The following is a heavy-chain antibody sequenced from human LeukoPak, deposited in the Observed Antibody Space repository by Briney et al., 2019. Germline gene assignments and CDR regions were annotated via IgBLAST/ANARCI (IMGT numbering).Heavy chain of an antibody. V-gene: IGHV3-30*04. D-gene: IGHD3-10*01. CDR1: GFTFSSYA. CDR3: ARPGGGAIRGYLDY. CDR2: LSSDGDYK. J-gene: IGHJ4*02. Sequence: PGGSLRLSCAASGFTFSSYAMHWVRQAPGRGLEWVAVLSSDGDYKYYADSVKGRFTISRDNSKNTVYLQMTSLRSEDTAVYYCARPGGGAIRGYLDYWGQGTLVAVSS.